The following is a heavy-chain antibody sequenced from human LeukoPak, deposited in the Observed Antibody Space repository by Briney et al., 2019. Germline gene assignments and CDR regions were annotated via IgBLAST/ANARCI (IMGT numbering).Heavy chain of an antibody. CDR3: ARSATVTLAYGMDV. J-gene: IGHJ6*02. CDR1: GFTFSSYG. Sequence: GGSLRLSCAASGFTFSSYGMHWVRQAPGKGLEWVAVIWYDGSNKYHADSVKGRFTISRDNSKNTLYLQMNSLRAEDTAVYYCARSATVTLAYGMDVWGQGTTVTVSS. CDR2: IWYDGSNK. D-gene: IGHD4-17*01. V-gene: IGHV3-33*01.